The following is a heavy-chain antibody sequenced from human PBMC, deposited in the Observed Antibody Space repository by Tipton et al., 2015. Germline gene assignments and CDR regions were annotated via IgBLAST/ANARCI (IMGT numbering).Heavy chain of an antibody. Sequence: TLSLTCAVSGGSFSGYYWYWIRQPPGKGLEWIGEINHSGRIKYNPSLKSRVTISVDTSKNQLSLKLSSVTAADTAVYYCATLVDGYSRIPWGQGTRVTVSS. CDR3: ATLVDGYSRIP. CDR2: INHSGRI. J-gene: IGHJ5*02. D-gene: IGHD5-24*01. V-gene: IGHV4-34*01. CDR1: GGSFSGYY.